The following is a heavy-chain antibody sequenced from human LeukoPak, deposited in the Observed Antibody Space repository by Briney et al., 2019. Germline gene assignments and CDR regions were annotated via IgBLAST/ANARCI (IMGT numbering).Heavy chain of an antibody. D-gene: IGHD3-22*01. J-gene: IGHJ4*02. V-gene: IGHV4-39*01. CDR2: ISYSGNT. CDR1: GGSISSSGYY. CDR3: AAYYHDTSGYFG. Sequence: SETLSLTCSVSGGSISSSGYYWGWIRQPRGKGLEWIGSISYSGNTYYNPSLRSRVTISVDTSKNQFSLKLASVTAADTAVYYCAAYYHDTSGYFGCGQGTLVTVSS.